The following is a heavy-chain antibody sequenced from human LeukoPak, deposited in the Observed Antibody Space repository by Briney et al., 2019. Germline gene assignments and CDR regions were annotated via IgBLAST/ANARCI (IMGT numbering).Heavy chain of an antibody. CDR1: GFTFSSYA. Sequence: GGSLRLSCAASGFTFSSYAMHWVRQAPGKGLEWVAVISYDGSNKYYADSVKGRFTISRDNSKNTLYLQMNSLRAEDTAVYYCARGGSYNNYFDYWAREPWSPSPQ. J-gene: IGHJ4*02. CDR3: ARGGSYNNYFDY. D-gene: IGHD1-26*01. CDR2: ISYDGSNK. V-gene: IGHV3-30-3*01.